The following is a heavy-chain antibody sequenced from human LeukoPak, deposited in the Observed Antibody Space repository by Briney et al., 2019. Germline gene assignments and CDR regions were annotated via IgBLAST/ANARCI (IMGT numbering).Heavy chain of an antibody. V-gene: IGHV3-21*01. CDR2: ISPWSDYI. CDR3: ARDQWELPQFDY. CDR1: GFDFSSYS. D-gene: IGHD1-26*01. Sequence: PGGSLRLSCAASGFDFSSYSMNWVRQAPGKGLEWVSAISPWSDYIYYVDSVKGRFTISRDYAKNSLYLQMNSLRAEDTAVYYCARDQWELPQFDYWGQGTLVTVSS. J-gene: IGHJ4*02.